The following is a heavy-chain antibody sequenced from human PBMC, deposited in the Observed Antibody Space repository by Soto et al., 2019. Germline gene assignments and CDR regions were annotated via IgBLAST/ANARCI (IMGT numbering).Heavy chain of an antibody. V-gene: IGHV4-59*01. CDR2: IYYSGST. D-gene: IGHD1-1*01. CDR1: GSSISSYY. CDR3: ARLATRYYFDY. Sequence: SETLSLTCTVSGSSISSYYWSWIRQPPGKGLEWIGYIYYSGSTNYNPSLKSRVTISVDTSKNQFSLKMSSVTAEDTAVYYCARLATRYYFDYWGQGTLVTVS. J-gene: IGHJ4*02.